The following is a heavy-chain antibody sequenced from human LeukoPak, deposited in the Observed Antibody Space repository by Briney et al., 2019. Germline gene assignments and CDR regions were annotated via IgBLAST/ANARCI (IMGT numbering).Heavy chain of an antibody. Sequence: GGSLRLSCAASGFTFNNYAMNWVRQAPGKGLEWVSAISGSGGSTYYADSVKGRFTISRDNSKNTLYLQMNSLRAEDTAVYYCAKDHPDYYDSSGYYFFDYWGQGTLVTVSS. CDR2: ISGSGGST. CDR3: AKDHPDYYDSSGYYFFDY. D-gene: IGHD3-22*01. CDR1: GFTFNNYA. V-gene: IGHV3-23*01. J-gene: IGHJ4*02.